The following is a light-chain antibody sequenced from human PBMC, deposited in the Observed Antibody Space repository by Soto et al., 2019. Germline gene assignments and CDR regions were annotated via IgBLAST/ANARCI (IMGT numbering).Light chain of an antibody. CDR2: DAS. J-gene: IGKJ4*01. Sequence: DIQMPQSPSPLSASLGGRFTITCLASQSISSWLAWYQQKPGKAPKLLIYDASSLESGVPSRFSGSGSGTEFTLTISSLQPDDFATYYCQQYNSDSSLTFGGGTKVDIK. CDR1: QSISSW. V-gene: IGKV1-5*01. CDR3: QQYNSDSSLT.